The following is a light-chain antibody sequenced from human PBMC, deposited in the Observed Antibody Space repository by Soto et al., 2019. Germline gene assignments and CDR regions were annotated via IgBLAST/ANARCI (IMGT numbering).Light chain of an antibody. CDR1: SSDVGSHNY. Sequence: QSVLTQPASVSGSPGQSITISCTGTSSDVGSHNYVSWYQQHPGKAPKLIIFEVNSRPSGVSNRFSGSKSGSAASLTISGLQAEDEADYYCSSYSSTSTHYVFGGGTKVTVL. CDR2: EVN. CDR3: SSYSSTSTHYV. V-gene: IGLV2-14*01. J-gene: IGLJ1*01.